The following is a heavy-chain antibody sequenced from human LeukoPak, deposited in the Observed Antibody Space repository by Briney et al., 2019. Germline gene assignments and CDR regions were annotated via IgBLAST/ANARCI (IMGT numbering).Heavy chain of an antibody. CDR1: GGSFSGYY. CDR3: ARARLAARPGYSSGWPLNYYYYYYMDV. CDR2: INHSGST. V-gene: IGHV4-34*01. Sequence: PSETLSLTCAVYGGSFSGYYWSWIRQPPGKGLEWIGEINHSGSTNYNPSLKSRVTISVDTSKNQFSLKLSSVTAADTAVYYCARARLAARPGYSSGWPLNYYYYYYMDVWGKGTTVTVSS. D-gene: IGHD6-19*01. J-gene: IGHJ6*03.